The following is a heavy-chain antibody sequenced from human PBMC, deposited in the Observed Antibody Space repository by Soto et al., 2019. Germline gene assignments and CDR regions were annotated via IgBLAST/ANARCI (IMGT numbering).Heavy chain of an antibody. CDR1: GYTFTSYG. J-gene: IGHJ6*02. V-gene: IGHV1-18*04. D-gene: IGHD3-22*01. Sequence: ASVKVSCKASGYTFTSYGISWVRQAPGQGLEWMGWISAYNGSTNYAQKLQGRATMTTDTSTSTAYMELRSLRSDDTAVYYCARDMGITMIVVVISPNYYGMDVWGQGTTVTVSS. CDR3: ARDMGITMIVVVISPNYYGMDV. CDR2: ISAYNGST.